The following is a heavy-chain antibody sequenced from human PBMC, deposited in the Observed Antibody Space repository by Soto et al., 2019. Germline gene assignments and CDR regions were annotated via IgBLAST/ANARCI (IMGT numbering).Heavy chain of an antibody. J-gene: IGHJ4*02. Sequence: QVQLVQSGAEVRKPGASVKVSCKASGYIFTTFGIGWVRQAPGQGLEWMGWISAYNGNRNFAQNVRDRVTMTTATSTNTAHMELRSLRSDDTAVYYCAREGGTGLDYWGQGTLVTVSS. CDR3: AREGGTGLDY. CDR1: GYIFTTFG. CDR2: ISAYNGNR. D-gene: IGHD1-1*01. V-gene: IGHV1-18*01.